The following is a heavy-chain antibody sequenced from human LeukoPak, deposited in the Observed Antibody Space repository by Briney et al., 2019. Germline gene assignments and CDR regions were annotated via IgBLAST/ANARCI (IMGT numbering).Heavy chain of an antibody. CDR1: GFTFSSYA. J-gene: IGHJ5*02. D-gene: IGHD6-19*01. CDR3: AKRKYSSGFQPGDWFDP. CDR2: ISGSGGST. Sequence: PGGSLRLFCAASGFTFSSYAMSWVRQAPGKGLEWVSAISGSGGSTYYADSVKGRFTISRDNSKNTLYLQMNSLRAEDTAVYYCAKRKYSSGFQPGDWFDPWGQGTLVTVSS. V-gene: IGHV3-23*01.